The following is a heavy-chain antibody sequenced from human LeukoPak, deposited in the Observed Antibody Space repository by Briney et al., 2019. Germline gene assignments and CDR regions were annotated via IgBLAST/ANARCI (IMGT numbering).Heavy chain of an antibody. CDR2: ITGSGGNT. CDR1: GGSISSSN. Sequence: LPLTCAVSGGSISSSNWWSWVRQAPGKGLEWVSGITGSGGNTYYADSVKGRFTISRDNSKNTLYLQMSSLRAEDTAIYYCAKDTSTRWYSSTPLPGDYWGQGTLVTVSS. D-gene: IGHD6-13*01. CDR3: AKDTSTRWYSSTPLPGDY. J-gene: IGHJ4*02. V-gene: IGHV3-23*01.